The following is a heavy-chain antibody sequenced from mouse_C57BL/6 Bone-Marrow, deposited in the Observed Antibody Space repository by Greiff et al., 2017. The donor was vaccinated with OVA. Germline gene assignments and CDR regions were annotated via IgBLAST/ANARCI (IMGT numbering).Heavy chain of an antibody. D-gene: IGHD2-3*01. CDR3: TTGGYCVLAY. V-gene: IGHV14-4*01. Sequence: VQLKQSGAELVRPGASVKLSCTASGFNIKDDYMHWVKQRPEQGLEWIGWIDPENGDTEYASKFQGKATITADTSSNTAYLQLSSLTSEDTAVYYCTTGGYCVLAYWGQGTLVTVSA. CDR2: IDPENGDT. CDR1: GFNIKDDY. J-gene: IGHJ3*01.